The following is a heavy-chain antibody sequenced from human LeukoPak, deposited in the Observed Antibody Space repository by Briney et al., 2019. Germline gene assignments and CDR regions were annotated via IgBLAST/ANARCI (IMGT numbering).Heavy chain of an antibody. CDR1: GFTFDDYA. Sequence: GGSLRLSCAASGFTFDDYAMHWVRQAPGRGLEWVSGISWNSGSIGYADSVKGRFTISRDNSKNTLYLQMDSLRVEDTAVYYCARDHLTNVAAAGSFDSWGQGTLVTVSS. J-gene: IGHJ4*02. V-gene: IGHV3-9*01. CDR2: ISWNSGSI. D-gene: IGHD6-13*01. CDR3: ARDHLTNVAAAGSFDS.